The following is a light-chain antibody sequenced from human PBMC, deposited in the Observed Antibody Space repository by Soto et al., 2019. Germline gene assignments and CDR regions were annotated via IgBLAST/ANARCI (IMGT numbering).Light chain of an antibody. CDR2: DAS. CDR1: QSISSW. J-gene: IGKJ4*01. Sequence: DIQMTQSPSTLSASVGDRVTITCRASQSISSWLAWYQQKPGKAPKVLIFDASSLESGVPSRFSGRRSGTEFTLTISSLQPSDFATYYCQQYNSYPLTFGGGTKVDIK. V-gene: IGKV1-5*01. CDR3: QQYNSYPLT.